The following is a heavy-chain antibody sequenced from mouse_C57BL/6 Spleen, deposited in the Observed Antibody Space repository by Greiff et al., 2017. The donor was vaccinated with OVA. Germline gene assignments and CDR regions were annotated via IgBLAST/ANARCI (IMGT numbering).Heavy chain of an antibody. J-gene: IGHJ1*03. CDR2: INPGSGGT. CDR1: GYAFTNYL. Sequence: QVQLKQSGAELVRPGTSVKVSCKASGYAFTNYLIEWVKQRPGQGLEWIGVINPGSGGTNYNEKFKGKATLTADKSSSTAYMQLSSLTSEDSAVYFCARDSNTGYFDVWGTGTTVTVSS. D-gene: IGHD2-5*01. CDR3: ARDSNTGYFDV. V-gene: IGHV1-54*01.